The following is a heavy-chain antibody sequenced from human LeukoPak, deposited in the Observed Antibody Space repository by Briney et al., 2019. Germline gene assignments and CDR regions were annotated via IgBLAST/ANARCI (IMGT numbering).Heavy chain of an antibody. J-gene: IGHJ4*02. V-gene: IGHV3-23*01. D-gene: IGHD2-8*01. CDR2: IIGTGGST. Sequence: GGSLRLSCAASGFTFSSYAMSWVRQAPGKGMEWVSIIIGTGGSTYYADSVKGRFTISRDNSKNTLYLQMNSLRDEDSAAYYCARVYLERLTAGYFDHWGQGTWVTVSP. CDR1: GFTFSSYA. CDR3: ARVYLERLTAGYFDH.